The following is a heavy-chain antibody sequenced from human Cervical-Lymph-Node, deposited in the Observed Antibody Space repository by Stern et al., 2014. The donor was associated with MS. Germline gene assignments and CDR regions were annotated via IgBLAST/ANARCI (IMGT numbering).Heavy chain of an antibody. D-gene: IGHD2-21*02. V-gene: IGHV4-61*02. CDR3: AREDTAYCGGDCYFDY. CDR1: GGSISSGSYY. Sequence: QLQLQESGPGLVKPSQTLSLTCTVSGGSISSGSYYWSWIRQPAGKGLEWIGRIYDSGSTDYNPSLKSRVTISVDTSKNQFSLRLSSVTAADTAIYYCAREDTAYCGGDCYFDYWGPGTLVTVSS. J-gene: IGHJ4*02. CDR2: IYDSGST.